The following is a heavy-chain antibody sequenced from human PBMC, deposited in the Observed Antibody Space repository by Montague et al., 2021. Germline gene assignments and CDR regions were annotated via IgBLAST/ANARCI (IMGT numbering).Heavy chain of an antibody. J-gene: IGHJ5*02. CDR2: MFYGGAT. V-gene: IGHV4-59*08. Sequence: SETLSLTCTVSSGSIFHAHWSWVRQPPGKGLEWLGSMFYGGATSXNPSLKSRVTMSIDTSTSQFSLKLSFVTAADTAVYYCAKQDYFVSGTSYKGFDPWGQGILVTVSS. CDR3: AKQDYFVSGTSYKGFDP. CDR1: SGSIFHAH. D-gene: IGHD3-10*01.